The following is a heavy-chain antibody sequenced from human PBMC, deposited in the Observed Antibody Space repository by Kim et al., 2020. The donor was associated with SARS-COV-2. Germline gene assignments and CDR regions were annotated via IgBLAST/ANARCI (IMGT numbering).Heavy chain of an antibody. CDR3: TRDPHALDF. CDR2: IRGSGSTI. CDR1: GFTFSSYS. Sequence: GGSLRLSCAASGFTFSSYSMNWVRQAPGKGLEWVSYIRGSGSTIHYADSVKGRFTISRDNVKNSLFLQMNRLREEDTAVYYCTRDPHALDFWGPGTLVTV. V-gene: IGHV3-48*02. J-gene: IGHJ4*02. D-gene: IGHD2-2*01.